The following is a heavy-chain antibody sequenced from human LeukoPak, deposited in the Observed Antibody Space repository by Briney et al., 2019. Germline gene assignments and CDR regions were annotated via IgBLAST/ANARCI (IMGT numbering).Heavy chain of an antibody. V-gene: IGHV4-34*01. Sequence: SSETLSLTCGVSGGSFSSHYWNWIRQPPGKGLEWIGEINPRGSTNYNPSLESRVTVSADTSRNQLSLSLTSVTAADSAVYFCARGLLQGSAWSWGPKEKSYQYMDVWGTGTTVIVSS. CDR3: ARGLLQGSAWSWGPKEKSYQYMDV. J-gene: IGHJ6*04. D-gene: IGHD6-19*01. CDR2: INPRGST. CDR1: GGSFSSHY.